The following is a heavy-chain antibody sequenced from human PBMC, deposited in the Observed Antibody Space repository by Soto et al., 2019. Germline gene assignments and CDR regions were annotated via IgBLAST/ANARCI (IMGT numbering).Heavy chain of an antibody. J-gene: IGHJ4*02. CDR3: AKVIAPSLLDY. CDR2: IKQDGSET. CDR1: GFTFSSYW. D-gene: IGHD6-13*01. V-gene: IGHV3-7*03. Sequence: PGGSLSLSCAASGFTFSSYWMSWVRQAPGKGLEWVANIKQDGSETYYADSVKGRFTISRDNAKNTLYLQMNSLRAEETAVYYCAKVIAPSLLDYWGQGTLVTVSS.